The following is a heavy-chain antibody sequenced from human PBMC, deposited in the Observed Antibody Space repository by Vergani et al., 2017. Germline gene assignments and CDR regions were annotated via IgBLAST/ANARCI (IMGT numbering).Heavy chain of an antibody. D-gene: IGHD1-7*01. CDR3: ARGANWNYFGSGYYMDV. Sequence: EVQLVESGGGLVKPGGSLSLSCAASAFTFSSYSMNWVRQAPGKGLEWVSSITSSGSYGYYADSVKGRFTISRDNAKNSLYLQMNSLRAEDTAVYYCARGANWNYFGSGYYMDVWGKGTTVTVSS. CDR1: AFTFSSYS. CDR2: ITSSGSYG. V-gene: IGHV3-21*01. J-gene: IGHJ6*03.